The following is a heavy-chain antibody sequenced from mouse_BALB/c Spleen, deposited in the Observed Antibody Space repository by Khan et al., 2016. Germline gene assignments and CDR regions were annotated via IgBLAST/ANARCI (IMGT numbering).Heavy chain of an antibody. V-gene: IGHV9-3-1*01. CDR2: INTYTGEP. CDR3: AREGLRRTGYAMDY. D-gene: IGHD2-4*01. J-gene: IGHJ4*01. CDR1: GYTFTNYG. Sequence: QIQLVQSGPELKKPGETVKISCKASGYTFTNYGMNWVKQAPGKGLKWMGWINTYTGEPTYADDFKGRFAFSLETSASTAYLQFNNLKKADTATYFCAREGLRRTGYAMDYWGQGTSVTVPS.